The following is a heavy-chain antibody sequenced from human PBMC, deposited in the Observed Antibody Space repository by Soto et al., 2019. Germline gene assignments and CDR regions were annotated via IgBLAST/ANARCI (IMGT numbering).Heavy chain of an antibody. CDR2: ISGSSCYT. V-gene: IGHV3-11*06. CDR3: ARDRGGYGPPDV. J-gene: IGHJ6*02. D-gene: IGHD3-16*01. CDR1: GFSFSDSY. Sequence: QVQLGESGGGLVKPGGSLRLSCAASGFSFSDSYMSWVRQAPGKGLEWVAYISGSSCYTGYADSVKGRFTISRDNAKNSLYLQMNSLRVEDTAVYYCARDRGGYGPPDVWGQGTTVTGSS.